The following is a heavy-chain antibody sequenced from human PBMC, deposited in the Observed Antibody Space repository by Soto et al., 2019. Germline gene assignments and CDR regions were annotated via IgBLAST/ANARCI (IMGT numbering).Heavy chain of an antibody. CDR3: ATYFTAVAYFEN. J-gene: IGHJ4*02. CDR1: GDTLSYSV. D-gene: IGHD5-18*01. V-gene: IGHV1-69*01. Sequence: QVQLVQSGAEVRKPGSSVRISCTASGDTLSYSVIGWLRQAPGQGLEWMGGITPSFGSPVYARKFQGRVTIAADHMILNNLRSDDTAMYFCATYFTAVAYFENWGQGTLVTVSS. CDR2: ITPSFGSP.